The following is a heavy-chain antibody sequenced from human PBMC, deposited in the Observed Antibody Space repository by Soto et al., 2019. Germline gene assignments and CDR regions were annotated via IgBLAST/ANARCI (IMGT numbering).Heavy chain of an antibody. J-gene: IGHJ4*02. Sequence: SETLSLTCSVSGDSISSSGYHWGWIRQPPGKGLEWIGNMVYGGNTYYNPSLKSRVTISVDTSKNQFSLKLNSVSATDTAVYYCVRQQYSASSSVLYGGQGTLVTVS. CDR2: MVYGGNT. CDR3: VRQQYSASSSVLY. D-gene: IGHD5-12*01. CDR1: GDSISSSGYH. V-gene: IGHV4-39*01.